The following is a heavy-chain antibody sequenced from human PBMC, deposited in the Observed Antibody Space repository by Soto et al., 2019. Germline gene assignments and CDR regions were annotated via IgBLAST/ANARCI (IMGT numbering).Heavy chain of an antibody. CDR1: GFTVSSNY. J-gene: IGHJ4*02. CDR2: IYSGGST. D-gene: IGHD4-17*01. CDR3: ARDLGYGDYVGFDY. V-gene: IGHV3-53*01. Sequence: PGGSLRLSCAACGFTVSSNYMSWVRHAPGKGLEWVSVIYSGGSTYYADSVKGRFTISRDNSKNTLYLQMNSLRAEDAAVYYCARDLGYGDYVGFDYWGQGTLVTVSS.